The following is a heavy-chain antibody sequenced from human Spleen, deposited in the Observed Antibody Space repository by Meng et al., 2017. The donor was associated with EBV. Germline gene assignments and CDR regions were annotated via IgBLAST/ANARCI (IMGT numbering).Heavy chain of an antibody. V-gene: IGHV1-18*01. CDR3: ARAHGDYEFDH. D-gene: IGHD4-17*01. CDR1: GYTFTNNG. CDR2: ISGYNANT. Sequence: QVQLVQSGPETKKPXASVKVSCKASGYTFTNNGITWVRQAPGQGLEWMAWISGYNANTHYARKFQGGVTVSIDTSTSTAYLELRNLRNDDTAVYYCARAHGDYEFDHLGQGTLVTVSS. J-gene: IGHJ4*02.